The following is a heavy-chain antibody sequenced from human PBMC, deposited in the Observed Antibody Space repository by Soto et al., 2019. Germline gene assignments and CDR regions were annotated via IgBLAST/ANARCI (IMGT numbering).Heavy chain of an antibody. D-gene: IGHD1-26*01. Sequence: QVQLVESGGGVVQPGRSLRLSCAASGFTVSSYGMHWVRQAPGKGLEWVAVISYDGSNKYYADSVKGLFTISIDNSKNTLYLQMNSLRAEDTAVYYCAGGGATPDYWGQGTLVTVSS. CDR2: ISYDGSNK. CDR1: GFTVSSYG. CDR3: AGGGATPDY. V-gene: IGHV3-30*03. J-gene: IGHJ4*02.